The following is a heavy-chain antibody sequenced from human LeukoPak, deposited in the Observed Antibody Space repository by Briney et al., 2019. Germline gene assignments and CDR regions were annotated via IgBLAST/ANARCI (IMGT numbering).Heavy chain of an antibody. CDR3: ARDSIVRGNIGNDMDV. CDR1: GFTFSDYY. D-gene: IGHD2-8*01. V-gene: IGHV3-11*01. Sequence: KPGGSLRLSCAASGFTFSDYYMSWIRQAPGKGLEWVSYISHSGRTMYYADSVKGRFTIPRDNAKNSLYLQMNSLRAGDTAVYYCARDSIVRGNIGNDMDVWGKGTTVTVSS. J-gene: IGHJ6*03. CDR2: ISHSGRTM.